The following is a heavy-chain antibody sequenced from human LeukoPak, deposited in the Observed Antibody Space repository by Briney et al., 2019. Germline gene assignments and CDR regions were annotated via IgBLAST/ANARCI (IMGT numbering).Heavy chain of an antibody. J-gene: IGHJ3*01. CDR3: ARDRRGSYYTFDV. V-gene: IGHV4-59*01. CDR2: VSHTGAT. CDR1: GASINGYF. Sequence: SETLSLTCSVSGASINGYFWNWVRQTPEKGLEWIGYVSHTGATTSNSNLKSRVSITMDTSKRQISLSLTSVTAADSALYYCARDRRGSYYTFDVWGPGTIVSVS. D-gene: IGHD1-26*01.